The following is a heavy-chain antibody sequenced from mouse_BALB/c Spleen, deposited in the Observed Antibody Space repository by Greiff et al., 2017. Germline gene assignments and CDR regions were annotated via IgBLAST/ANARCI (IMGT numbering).Heavy chain of an antibody. CDR3: ASREDYFDY. Sequence: VQRVESGAELARPGASVKMSCKASGYTFTSYTMHWVKQRPGQGLEWIGYINPSSGYTNYNQKFKDKATLTADKSSSTAYMQLSSLTSEDSAVYYCASREDYFDYWGQGTTLTVSS. V-gene: IGHV1-4*01. J-gene: IGHJ2*01. CDR1: GYTFTSYT. CDR2: INPSSGYT.